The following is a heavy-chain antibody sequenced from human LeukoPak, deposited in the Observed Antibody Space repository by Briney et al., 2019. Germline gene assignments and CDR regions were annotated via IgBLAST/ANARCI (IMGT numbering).Heavy chain of an antibody. D-gene: IGHD4-17*01. Sequence: PGRSLRLSCAASGFTFSRYAMHWVRQAPGKGLEWVAVISYDGSKEYYADSVKGRFIISRDNPKNTVYVEMNSLRAEDTAVYYCARATVTTGAYFDYWGQGTLVTVSS. CDR1: GFTFSRYA. J-gene: IGHJ4*02. CDR2: ISYDGSKE. V-gene: IGHV3-30-3*01. CDR3: ARATVTTGAYFDY.